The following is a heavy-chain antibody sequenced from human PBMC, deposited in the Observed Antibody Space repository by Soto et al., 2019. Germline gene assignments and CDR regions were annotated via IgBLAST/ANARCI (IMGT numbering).Heavy chain of an antibody. D-gene: IGHD4-4*01. J-gene: IGHJ6*02. Sequence: EVQLVESGGGLVQPGGSLRLSCAASGFTFSSYWIHWVRQAPGKGLVWVSRIKGDGSRTDYADSVKGRFTISRDNAKNTVYLQMNSLRDEDTAVYYCARGLQGYYGMDVWGQVTTVTVSS. V-gene: IGHV3-74*01. CDR1: GFTFSSYW. CDR3: ARGLQGYYGMDV. CDR2: IKGDGSRT.